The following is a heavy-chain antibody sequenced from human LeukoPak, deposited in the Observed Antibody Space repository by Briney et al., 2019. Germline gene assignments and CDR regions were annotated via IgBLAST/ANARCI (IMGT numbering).Heavy chain of an antibody. J-gene: IGHJ4*02. CDR1: GYTFSGYY. CDR2: INPNSGGT. CDR3: ARDTLYNSGWNTNLYYFDY. Sequence: ASVKVSCKASGYTFSGYYMHWVRQAPGQGREWMGRINPNSGGTNYAQKFQGRVTMTRDTSISTAYMELSRLRSDDTAVYYCARDTLYNSGWNTNLYYFDYWGQGTLVTVYS. D-gene: IGHD6-19*01. V-gene: IGHV1-2*06.